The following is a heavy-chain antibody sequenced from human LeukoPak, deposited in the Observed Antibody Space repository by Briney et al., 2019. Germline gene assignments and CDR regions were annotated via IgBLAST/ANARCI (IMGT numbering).Heavy chain of an antibody. D-gene: IGHD6-13*01. J-gene: IGHJ3*02. Sequence: ASVKVSCKASGYTFTDYYIHWVRQAPGQGLEWVGWINPYSGATSYAQNLQGRVTMTRDTSSSTASMELSRLRSDDTAVYYCARDLGSSWYDDAFDIWGQGTMVTVSS. CDR1: GYTFTDYY. CDR3: ARDLGSSWYDDAFDI. CDR2: INPYSGAT. V-gene: IGHV1-2*02.